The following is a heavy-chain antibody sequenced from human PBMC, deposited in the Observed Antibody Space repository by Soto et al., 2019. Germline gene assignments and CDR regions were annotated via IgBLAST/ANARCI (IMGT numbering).Heavy chain of an antibody. CDR1: GFTFSSYG. J-gene: IGHJ4*02. V-gene: IGHV3-33*01. CDR2: IWYDGSNK. CDR3: ARSMVRGVITTAQYY. Sequence: GGSLRLSCAASGFTFSSYGMHWVRQAPGKGLEWVAVIWYDGSNKYYADSVKGRFTISRDNSKNTLYLQMNSLRAEDTAVYYCARSMVRGVITTAQYYWGQGTLVTVSS. D-gene: IGHD3-10*01.